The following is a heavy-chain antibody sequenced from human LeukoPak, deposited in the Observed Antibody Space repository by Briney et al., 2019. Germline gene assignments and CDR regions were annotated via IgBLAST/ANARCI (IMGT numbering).Heavy chain of an antibody. CDR2: MNSKSGNT. Sequence: GASVKVSCKASGYTFTNYEINWVRQATGQGPEWMGWMNSKSGNTGYAQKFQGRVTMTRNTSISTAYMELSSLRSDDTAVYYCARDQDVVVVVAALRQREMGGFDPWGQGTLVTVSS. D-gene: IGHD2-15*01. V-gene: IGHV1-8*01. J-gene: IGHJ5*02. CDR1: GYTFTNYE. CDR3: ARDQDVVVVVAALRQREMGGFDP.